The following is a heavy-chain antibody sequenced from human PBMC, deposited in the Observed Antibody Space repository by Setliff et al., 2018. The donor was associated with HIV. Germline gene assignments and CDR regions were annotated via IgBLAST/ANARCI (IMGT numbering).Heavy chain of an antibody. CDR3: VRVTADRTNYYYMDV. V-gene: IGHV1-18*01. CDR1: GYTFTSYG. Sequence: ASVKVSCKASGYTFTSYGISWVRQAPGQGLEWMGWISAYNGNTNYAQKLQGRVTMTTDTSTNTAYMEVRSLTSDDTAVHYCVRVTADRTNYYYMDVWDEGTTVTVSS. D-gene: IGHD4-17*01. J-gene: IGHJ6*03. CDR2: ISAYNGNT.